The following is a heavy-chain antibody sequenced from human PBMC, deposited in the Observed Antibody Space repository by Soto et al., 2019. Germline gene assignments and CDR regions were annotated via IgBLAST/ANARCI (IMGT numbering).Heavy chain of an antibody. D-gene: IGHD6-19*01. Sequence: PSETLSPTCTVSGGAMNSHYWSWYRQPPGKGLEWIGYIYYSGSTDYNPSLKSRVTMSVDTSKNHFSLKMTSVSTADTAVYYCARGGWHVDYWGQGFMVTVS. V-gene: IGHV4-59*11. J-gene: IGHJ4*02. CDR3: ARGGWHVDY. CDR1: GGAMNSHY. CDR2: IYYSGST.